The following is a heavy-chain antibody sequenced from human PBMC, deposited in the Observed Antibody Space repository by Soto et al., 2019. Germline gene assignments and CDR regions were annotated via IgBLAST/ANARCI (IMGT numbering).Heavy chain of an antibody. V-gene: IGHV4-59*01. D-gene: IGHD3-22*01. CDR2: IYYSGST. J-gene: IGHJ4*02. CDR3: ARGRYYDSSGYYDAFLPFDY. CDR1: GGSISSYY. Sequence: ETLSLTCTVSGGSISSYYWSWIRQPPGKGLEWIGYIYYSGSTNYNPSLKSRVTISVDTSKNQFSLKLSSVTAADTAVYYCARGRYYDSSGYYDAFLPFDYWGQGTLVTVSS.